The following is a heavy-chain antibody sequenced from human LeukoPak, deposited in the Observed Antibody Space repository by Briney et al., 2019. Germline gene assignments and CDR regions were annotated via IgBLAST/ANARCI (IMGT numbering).Heavy chain of an antibody. CDR1: GHTFTGYY. J-gene: IGHJ3*02. CDR2: INPNSGGT. Sequence: ASVKVSCKASGHTFTGYYMHWVRQAPGQGLEWMGWINPNSGGTNYAQKFQGRVTMTRDTSISTAYMELSRLRSDDTAVYYCARVKKRYSSSWRNDAFDIWGQGTMVTVSS. CDR3: ARVKKRYSSSWRNDAFDI. V-gene: IGHV1-2*02. D-gene: IGHD6-13*01.